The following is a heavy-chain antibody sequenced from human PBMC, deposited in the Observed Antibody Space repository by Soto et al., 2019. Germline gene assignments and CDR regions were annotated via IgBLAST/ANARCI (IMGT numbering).Heavy chain of an antibody. CDR2: ISSSKTT. V-gene: IGHV3-48*02. J-gene: IGHJ4*02. Sequence: EVQLVESGGGLVQPGESLRLSCTASGITFSSYSMNWVRQAPGKGLEWLSYISSSKTTYADSVKGRFTISGDNAKNSVYLQMNSLRDEDTAVYYCVGDQDVHTPMVHGNYWGRGTRVTVSS. CDR3: VGDQDVHTPMVHGNY. D-gene: IGHD5-18*01. CDR1: GITFSSYS.